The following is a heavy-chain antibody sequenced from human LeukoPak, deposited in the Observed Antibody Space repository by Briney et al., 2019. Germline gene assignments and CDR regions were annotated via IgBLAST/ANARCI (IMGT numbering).Heavy chain of an antibody. CDR3: ARAFLNRRYSSSWPYYMDV. Sequence: PGRSLRLSCAASGFTFRSSAMHWVRQAPGKGLEWVGVISYDGSNKYYADSVKGRCTISRDNSKYTRYLQMNSLRADDTAVYYCARAFLNRRYSSSWPYYMDVWGKGPTVTVSS. CDR2: ISYDGSNK. CDR1: GFTFRSSA. D-gene: IGHD6-13*01. V-gene: IGHV3-30*04. J-gene: IGHJ6*03.